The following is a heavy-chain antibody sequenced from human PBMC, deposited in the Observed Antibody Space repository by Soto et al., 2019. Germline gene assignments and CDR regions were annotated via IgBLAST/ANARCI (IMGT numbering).Heavy chain of an antibody. V-gene: IGHV1-3*01. CDR1: GYTLPNYS. CDR2: INPGSGYT. CDR3: TRDLNGGNPFDS. Sequence: QVQFVQSGAEVKKPRASVRLSCKPSGYTLPNYSIQWVRQAAGQGLQWLGWINPGSGYTEYSQRFQGRVTLSRDNSASTFYMHLTSLTSEDTAVYFCTRDLNGGNPFDSWGQGTLVTVSS. J-gene: IGHJ4*02. D-gene: IGHD2-8*01.